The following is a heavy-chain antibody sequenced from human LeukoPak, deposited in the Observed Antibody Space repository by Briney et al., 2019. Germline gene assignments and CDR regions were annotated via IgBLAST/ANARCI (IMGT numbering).Heavy chain of an antibody. CDR3: ARGSIVGATRRSPDFDY. CDR2: RDPNCGNT. J-gene: IGHJ4*02. Sequence: ASVKVSCKASGYILTCYEINWVRQATGKGLEWMGWRDPNCGNTGDAQKLQGRVTMTRNTSISTAYMALSSLRSEDTAVYYCARGSIVGATRRSPDFDYWGQGTLVTVSS. V-gene: IGHV1-8*01. D-gene: IGHD1-26*01. CDR1: GYILTCYE.